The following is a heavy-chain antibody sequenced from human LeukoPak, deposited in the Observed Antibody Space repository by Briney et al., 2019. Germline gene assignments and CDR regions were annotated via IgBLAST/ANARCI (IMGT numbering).Heavy chain of an antibody. D-gene: IGHD3-10*01. CDR3: ARGDYVLLWFGESYGPPSFGY. V-gene: IGHV3-21*01. CDR2: ISSSSSYI. J-gene: IGHJ4*02. CDR1: RFTFSSYN. Sequence: PGGSLRLSCAASRFTFSSYNMNWVRQAPGKGLEWVSSISSSSSYIYYADSVKGRFTISRDNAKNSLYLQMNSLRAEDTAVYYCARGDYVLLWFGESYGPPSFGYWGQGTLVTVSS.